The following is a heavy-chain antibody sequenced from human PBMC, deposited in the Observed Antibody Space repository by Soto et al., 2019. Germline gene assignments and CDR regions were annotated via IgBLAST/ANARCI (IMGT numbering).Heavy chain of an antibody. D-gene: IGHD3-10*01. CDR3: ARQGGEYNTMSDY. CDR1: GYTFSKYW. V-gene: IGHV5-51*01. Sequence: PGESLKISCKGSGYTFSKYWIGWVRQTPGKGLEWMGMIYPGDSDARYSPSFEGQVTFSVDKSINTAYLQWNGLKASDTAMYYCARQGGEYNTMSDYWGQGTLVTASS. CDR2: IYPGDSDA. J-gene: IGHJ4*02.